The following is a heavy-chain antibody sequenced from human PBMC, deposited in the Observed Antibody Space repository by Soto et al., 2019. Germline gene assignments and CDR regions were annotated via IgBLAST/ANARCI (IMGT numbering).Heavy chain of an antibody. CDR2: ISAYNGNT. CDR1: GYTFTSYG. V-gene: IGHV1-18*01. D-gene: IGHD2-15*01. CDR3: ARGTRYCSGGSCYSDFDY. J-gene: IGHJ4*02. Sequence: ASVKVSCKASGYTFTSYGISWVRQAPGQGLEWMGWISAYNGNTNYAQKLQGRVTMTTDTSTSTAYMELRSLRSDDTAVYYCARGTRYCSGGSCYSDFDYWGQGTLVTVSS.